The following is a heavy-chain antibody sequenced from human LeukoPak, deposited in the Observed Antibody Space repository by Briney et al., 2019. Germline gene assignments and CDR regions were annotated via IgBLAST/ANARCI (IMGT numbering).Heavy chain of an antibody. CDR2: VSAYNSKT. Sequence: GASVKVSCKASGYTFTTSYINWVRQAPGQGPEWMGWVSAYNSKTSYAQKFQGRVTMTADSSTDTAYMELTSLRSDDTAMYYCARGGTFYPCIDYWGQGTQVTVSS. J-gene: IGHJ4*02. CDR3: ARGGTFYPCIDY. V-gene: IGHV1-18*01. D-gene: IGHD2-21*01. CDR1: GYTFTTSY.